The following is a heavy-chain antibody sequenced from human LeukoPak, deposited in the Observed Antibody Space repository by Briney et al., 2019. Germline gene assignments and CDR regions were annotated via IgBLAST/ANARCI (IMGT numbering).Heavy chain of an antibody. Sequence: GESLKISCKGSGYSFTGYWIGWVRQMPGKGLEWMGIIYPGDSDTRYSPSFQGQVTISADKSISTAYLQWSSLKASDTAMYYCARHGQSYYYYYYMDVWGKGTTVTVSS. V-gene: IGHV5-51*01. CDR3: ARHGQSYYYYYYMDV. CDR2: IYPGDSDT. CDR1: GYSFTGYW. J-gene: IGHJ6*03.